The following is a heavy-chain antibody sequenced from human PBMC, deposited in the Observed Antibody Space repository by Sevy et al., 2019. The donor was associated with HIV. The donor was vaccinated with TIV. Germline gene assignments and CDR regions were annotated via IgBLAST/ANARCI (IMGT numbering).Heavy chain of an antibody. D-gene: IGHD6-13*01. CDR2: IYYTRST. CDR3: ARGSPQHYHGMDV. Sequence: SETLSLTCTVSGDSISGYYWSWIRQPPGKGLEWIGYIYYTRSTNYNPSLKSRVAISKDTSKNQFSLKLSSVTAADTAVYYCARGSPQHYHGMDVWGQGTTVTVSS. CDR1: GDSISGYY. V-gene: IGHV4-59*01. J-gene: IGHJ6*02.